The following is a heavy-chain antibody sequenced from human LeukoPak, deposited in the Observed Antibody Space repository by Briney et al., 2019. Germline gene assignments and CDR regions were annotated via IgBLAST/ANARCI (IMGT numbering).Heavy chain of an antibody. CDR1: GYTFSGYE. D-gene: IGHD3-10*01. CDR3: ARDAVRGVITYYFDY. Sequence: GGSLRLSCAASGYTFSGYEMNWVRQAPGKGLEWVSYISSSGSTIYYADSVKGRFTISRDNAKNSLYLQMNSLRAEDTAVYYCARDAVRGVITYYFDYWGQGTLVTVSS. V-gene: IGHV3-48*03. J-gene: IGHJ4*02. CDR2: ISSSGSTI.